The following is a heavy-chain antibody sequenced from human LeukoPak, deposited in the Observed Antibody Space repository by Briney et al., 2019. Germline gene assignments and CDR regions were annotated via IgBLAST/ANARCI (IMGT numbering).Heavy chain of an antibody. CDR3: ARGGFRFFAH. D-gene: IGHD2-15*01. CDR1: GITFSKAW. V-gene: IGHV3-15*01. Sequence: GESLRLSCAASGITFSKAWMSWVRQAPGKGLEWVGRIKSKTDGGTTDYAAPVKGRFTISRDDSKNTLYLQMNSLRAEDTAVYYCARGGFRFFAHWGQGTLVTVSS. J-gene: IGHJ5*02. CDR2: IKSKTDGGTT.